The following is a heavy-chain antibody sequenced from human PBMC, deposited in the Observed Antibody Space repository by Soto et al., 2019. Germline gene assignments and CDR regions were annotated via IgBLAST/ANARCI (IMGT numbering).Heavy chain of an antibody. J-gene: IGHJ4*02. D-gene: IGHD3-10*01. Sequence: QVQLVESGGGVVQPGRSLRLSCAASGFTFSSYGMHWVRQAPGKGLEWVAVISYDGSNKYYADSVKGRFTISRDNSKNSLYLQMNGLRAEDTAVYYCGPWFGAFDYWGQGTLVTVSS. CDR1: GFTFSSYG. CDR2: ISYDGSNK. CDR3: GPWFGAFDY. V-gene: IGHV3-30*03.